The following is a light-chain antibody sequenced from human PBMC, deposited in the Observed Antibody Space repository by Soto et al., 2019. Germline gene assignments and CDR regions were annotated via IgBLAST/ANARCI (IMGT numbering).Light chain of an antibody. V-gene: IGKV3-11*01. CDR3: QQCSNWPALT. Sequence: EIVVTQSPATLSLSPVERATLSCRASQSVSSYLAWYQQKPGQSPRLVIYDTSNRATGILARFSGSGSGTDFTLTISSLEPEDFAGYYCQQCSNWPALTIGGGSKLDIK. CDR1: QSVSSY. J-gene: IGKJ4*01. CDR2: DTS.